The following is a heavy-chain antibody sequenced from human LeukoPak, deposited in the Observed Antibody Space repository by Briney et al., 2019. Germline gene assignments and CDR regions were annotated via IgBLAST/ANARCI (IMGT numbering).Heavy chain of an antibody. D-gene: IGHD3-16*01. J-gene: IGHJ4*02. V-gene: IGHV4-34*01. Sequence: PSETLSLTCAVYGGSFSGYYWSWIRQPPGKGLEWIGEINHSGSTNYNPSLKSRVTISVDTSKNQFSLKLSSVTAADTAVYYCARRSRRGRGGGGFDYWGQGTLVTVSS. CDR3: ARRSRRGRGGGGFDY. CDR2: INHSGST. CDR1: GGSFSGYY.